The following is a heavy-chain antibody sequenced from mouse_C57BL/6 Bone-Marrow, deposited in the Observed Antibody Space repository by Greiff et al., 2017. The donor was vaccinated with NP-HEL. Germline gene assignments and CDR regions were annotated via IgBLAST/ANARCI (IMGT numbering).Heavy chain of an antibody. CDR3: ARWLQRKDY. CDR2: INPNNGGT. J-gene: IGHJ2*01. V-gene: IGHV1-22*01. Sequence: EVQLQQSGPELVKPGASVKMSCKASGYTFTDYNMHWVKQSHGKSLEWIGSINPNNGGTSSHQKFKGKATLTVNKSSSTAYMELRSLTSEDAAVYYCARWLQRKDYGGQGTTLTVSS. D-gene: IGHD2-2*01. CDR1: GYTFTDYN.